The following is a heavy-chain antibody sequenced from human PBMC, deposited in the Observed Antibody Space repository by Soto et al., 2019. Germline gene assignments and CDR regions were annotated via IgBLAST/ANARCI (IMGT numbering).Heavy chain of an antibody. D-gene: IGHD4-17*01. CDR1: GGSISSGDDF. CDR3: ARRPIGYGDYVPLQARYWFDP. V-gene: IGHV4-30-4*01. CDR2: INHSGST. Sequence: SETLSLTCTVSGGSISSGDDFWTWIRQPPGKGLEWIGEINHSGSTNYNPSLKSLVTISVDTSKNQFSLKLSSVTAADTAVYYCARRPIGYGDYVPLQARYWFDPWGQGTLVTVSS. J-gene: IGHJ5*02.